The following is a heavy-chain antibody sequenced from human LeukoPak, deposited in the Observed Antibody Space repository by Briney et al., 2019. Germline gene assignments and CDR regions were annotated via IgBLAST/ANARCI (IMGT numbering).Heavy chain of an antibody. D-gene: IGHD3-9*01. Sequence: PSETLSLTCTVSGGSFTSYYWSWIRQPAGKGLEWIGRIYTSGSTNYNPSLKSRVTISVDTSKNQFSLKLSSVTAADTAVYYCARDRNSADILTGSVYNWFDPWGQGTLVTVSS. CDR1: GGSFTSYY. CDR2: IYTSGST. V-gene: IGHV4-4*07. CDR3: ARDRNSADILTGSVYNWFDP. J-gene: IGHJ5*02.